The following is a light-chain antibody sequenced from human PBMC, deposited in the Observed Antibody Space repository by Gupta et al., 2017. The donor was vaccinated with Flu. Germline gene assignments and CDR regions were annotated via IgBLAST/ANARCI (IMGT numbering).Light chain of an antibody. J-gene: IGLJ3*02. V-gene: IGLV2-14*01. CDR1: SSDVGGYNY. Sequence: QSALTHPASASGSPGQSITISCTGTSSDVGGYNYVSWYQQHPGKAPKLMIYEVSNRPPGVSNRFSGSKSGNTASLTISGLQAEDEADYYCSSYTSSSTLVFGGGTKLTVL. CDR2: EVS. CDR3: SSYTSSSTLV.